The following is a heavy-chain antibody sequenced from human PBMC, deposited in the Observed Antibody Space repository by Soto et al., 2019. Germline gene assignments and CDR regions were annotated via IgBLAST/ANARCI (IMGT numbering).Heavy chain of an antibody. V-gene: IGHV3-21*01. CDR2: ISGTSDYI. Sequence: GGSLRLSGATSGFTFSSSSMNWVRQAPGKRLEWVSSISGTSDYIDYADAVKGRFTISRDNAKNSLSLQMNSLRAEDTAVYYCARDPSSYGSGSYYYFDHWGQGTPVTVSS. CDR3: ARDPSSYGSGSYYYFDH. D-gene: IGHD3-10*01. J-gene: IGHJ4*02. CDR1: GFTFSSSS.